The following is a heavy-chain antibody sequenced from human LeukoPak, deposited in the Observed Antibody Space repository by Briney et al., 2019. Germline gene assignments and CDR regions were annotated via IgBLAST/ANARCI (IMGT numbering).Heavy chain of an antibody. CDR3: ARQRRALYYYDSSGQFLFDY. CDR1: GGSFSGYY. CDR2: INHSGST. D-gene: IGHD3-22*01. Sequence: SETLSLTCAVYGGSFSGYYWSWIRQPPGKGLEWIGEINHSGSTNYNPSLKSRVTISVDTSKNQFSLKLGSVTAADTAVYYCARQRRALYYYDSSGQFLFDYWGQGTLVTVSS. V-gene: IGHV4-34*01. J-gene: IGHJ4*02.